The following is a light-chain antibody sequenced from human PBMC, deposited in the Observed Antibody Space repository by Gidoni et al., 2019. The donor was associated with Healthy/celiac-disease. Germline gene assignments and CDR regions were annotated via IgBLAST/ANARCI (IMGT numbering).Light chain of an antibody. CDR1: QSISSY. CDR3: QQSYSAWT. Sequence: DIQMTQSPSSLSASVGDRVTITCRASQSISSYLNWYQQKPGKAPKLLIYAASSLQSGVPSRFSGSGYGTDFTLTISSLQPEDFETYYCQQSYSAWTFGQGTKVEIK. J-gene: IGKJ1*01. V-gene: IGKV1-39*01. CDR2: AAS.